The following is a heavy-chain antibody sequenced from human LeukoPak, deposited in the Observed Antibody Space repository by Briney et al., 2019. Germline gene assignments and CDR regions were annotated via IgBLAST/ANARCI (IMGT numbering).Heavy chain of an antibody. CDR2: IYYSGST. CDR3: ARGIGSFFDY. CDR1: GGSISSYY. D-gene: IGHD3-10*01. Sequence: PSETLSLTCTVSGGSISSYYWSWIRQPPGKGLEWIGYIYYSGSTNYNPSLKSRVTISVDTSKNQFSLNLNSVTAADTAVYYCARGIGSFFDYWGQGTLVTVSS. J-gene: IGHJ4*02. V-gene: IGHV4-59*01.